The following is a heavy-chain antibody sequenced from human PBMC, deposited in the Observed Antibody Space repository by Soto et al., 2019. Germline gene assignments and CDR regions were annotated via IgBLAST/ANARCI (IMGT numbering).Heavy chain of an antibody. CDR3: ARAGKDLLRPPMDV. CDR1: GFTFSSYD. CDR2: IGTAGDT. Sequence: GGSLRLSCAASGFTFSSYDMHWVRQATGKGLEWVSAIGTAGDTYYPGSVKGRFTISRENAKNSLYLQMNSLRAEDTAVYYCARAGKDLLRPPMDVWGQGTTVTVSS. J-gene: IGHJ6*02. D-gene: IGHD3-22*01. V-gene: IGHV3-13*01.